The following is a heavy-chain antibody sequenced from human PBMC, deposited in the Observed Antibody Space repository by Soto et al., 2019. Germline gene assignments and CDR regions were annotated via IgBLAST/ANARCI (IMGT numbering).Heavy chain of an antibody. CDR3: ARGYSSSSGDAFDI. CDR1: GYTFTSYG. J-gene: IGHJ3*02. V-gene: IGHV1-8*01. D-gene: IGHD6-6*01. CDR2: MNLNSGNT. Sequence: ASVKVSCKSSGYTFTSYGISWVRQAPGQGLEWMGWMNLNSGNTGYAQKFQGRVTMTRNTSISTAYMELSSLRSEDTAVYYCARGYSSSSGDAFDIWGQGTMVTVSS.